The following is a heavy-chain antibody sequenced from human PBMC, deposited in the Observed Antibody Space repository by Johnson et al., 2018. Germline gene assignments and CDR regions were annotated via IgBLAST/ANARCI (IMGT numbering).Heavy chain of an antibody. CDR2: INPEGTQT. Sequence: VQLQESGGGLVQPGGSLRLSCAASGLTFSYDWMQWVRQAPGEGPAWVSYINPEGTQTNYADTLKGRFTISRDNAKHMLFRQMNSLRAEDTAVYYCTISHYSVMTYWGQGTLVTVSS. CDR1: GLTFSYDW. D-gene: IGHD4-11*01. V-gene: IGHV3-74*01. J-gene: IGHJ4*02. CDR3: TISHYSVMTY.